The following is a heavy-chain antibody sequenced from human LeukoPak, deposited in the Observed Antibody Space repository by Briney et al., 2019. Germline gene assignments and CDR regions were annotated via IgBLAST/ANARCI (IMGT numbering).Heavy chain of an antibody. Sequence: PGGSLRLSCAASGFTFSSYSMNWVRQAPGKGLEWVSSISSSSSYIYYADPVKGRFTISRDNAKNSLYLQMNSLRAEDTAVYYCARDAYRGDHAYGMDVWGQGTTVTVSS. D-gene: IGHD4-17*01. J-gene: IGHJ6*02. CDR2: ISSSSSYI. V-gene: IGHV3-21*01. CDR3: ARDAYRGDHAYGMDV. CDR1: GFTFSSYS.